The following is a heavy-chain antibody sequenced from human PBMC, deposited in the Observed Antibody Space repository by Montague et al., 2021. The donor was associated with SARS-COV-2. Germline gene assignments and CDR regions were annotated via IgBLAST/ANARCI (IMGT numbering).Heavy chain of an antibody. CDR2: INHSGTT. CDR1: GFTFSSYA. D-gene: IGHD4-23*01. J-gene: IGHJ4*02. CDR3: ARWDPQTLTMIGLRGKSASDY. Sequence: LRLSCAASGFTFSSYAMHWIRQSPGKGLEWIAEINHSGTTNYNFNPSLRSRVTISVDTSKSQFSLKLSSVTAADTGVYYCARWDPQTLTMIGLRGKSASDYWSQGTLVTVSS. V-gene: IGHV4-34*08.